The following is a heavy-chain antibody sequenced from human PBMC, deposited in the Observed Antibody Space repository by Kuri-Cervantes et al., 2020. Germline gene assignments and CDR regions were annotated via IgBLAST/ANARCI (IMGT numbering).Heavy chain of an antibody. D-gene: IGHD3-22*01. CDR1: GFTFSSYS. CDR2: ISSSSSII. V-gene: IGHV3-48*01. Sequence: GGSLRLSCAASGFTFSSYSMNWVRQAPGKGLEWVSYISSSSSIIYYADSVKGRFTISRDNAKNSLYLQMNSLRAEDTAVYYCARRGYYYDTSGYWDDAFGMWGQGTLVTVSS. J-gene: IGHJ3*02. CDR3: ARRGYYYDTSGYWDDAFGM.